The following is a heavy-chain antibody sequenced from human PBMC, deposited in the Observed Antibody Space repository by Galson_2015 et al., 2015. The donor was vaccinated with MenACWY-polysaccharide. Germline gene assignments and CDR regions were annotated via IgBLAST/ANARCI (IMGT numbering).Heavy chain of an antibody. CDR1: GFTFSSYS. CDR3: ARVLKGLVGSSPDY. J-gene: IGHJ4*02. Sequence: SLRLSCAASGFTFSSYSMNWVRQAPGKGLEWVSYISSGENIYYADSVKGRFTISRDNAKNSLYLQMNSLRDDDTAVYYCARVLKGLVGSSPDYWGQGTLVTVSS. CDR2: ISSGENI. D-gene: IGHD1-26*01. V-gene: IGHV3-48*02.